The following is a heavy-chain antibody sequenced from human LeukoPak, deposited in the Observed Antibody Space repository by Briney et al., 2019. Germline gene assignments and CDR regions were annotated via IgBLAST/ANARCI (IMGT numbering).Heavy chain of an antibody. CDR1: GGTFSSYA. CDR2: IIPIFGTA. CDR3: ARDLAYCGGDCRNWFDP. V-gene: IGHV1-69*06. D-gene: IGHD2-21*02. Sequence: GASVKVSCKASGGTFSSYAISWVRQAPGQGLEWMGGIIPIFGTANYAQKFQGRVTITVDKSTSTAYMELSSLRSEDTAVYYCARDLAYCGGDCRNWFDPWGQGTLVTVSS. J-gene: IGHJ5*02.